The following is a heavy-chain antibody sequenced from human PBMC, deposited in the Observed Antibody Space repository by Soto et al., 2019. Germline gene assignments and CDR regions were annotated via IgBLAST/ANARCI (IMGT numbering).Heavy chain of an antibody. CDR1: GFTFSSYA. CDR2: ISGSGGRT. CDR3: AKEIASCGGDCYSPLYY. J-gene: IGHJ4*02. V-gene: IGHV3-23*01. Sequence: EVQLLESGGGLVQPGGSLRLSCAASGFTFSSYAMSWVRQAPGKGLEWVSAISGSGGRTYYADSVKGRFTISRDNSKNSLYLQMNSLIAEDTAVYYCAKEIASCGGDCYSPLYYWGQGTLVTVSS. D-gene: IGHD2-21*02.